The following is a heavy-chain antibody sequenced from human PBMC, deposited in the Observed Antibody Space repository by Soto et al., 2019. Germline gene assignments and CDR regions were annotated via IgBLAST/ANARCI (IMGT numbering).Heavy chain of an antibody. D-gene: IGHD2-2*01. CDR3: EKAVVQAATGKFAS. V-gene: IGHV3-23*01. Sequence: GGSLRPSCAASGFTFSNYAMTWVRQAPGKGLDWVATITASGASTYYADSVKGRFTISRDNSKNILYLQMNSLRAEDTAAYYCEKAVVQAATGKFASWGQASLVTVS. J-gene: IGHJ4*02. CDR1: GFTFSNYA. CDR2: ITASGAST.